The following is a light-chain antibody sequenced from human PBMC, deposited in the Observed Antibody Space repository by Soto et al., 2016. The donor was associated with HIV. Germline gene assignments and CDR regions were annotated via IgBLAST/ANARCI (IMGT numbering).Light chain of an antibody. CDR1: LDITNR. Sequence: DIQMTQSPSSVSASVGDRVTITCQANLDITNRVNWYQHKPGKPPKLLIHDASNLETGIPSRFSGGGSGTHFTFTISSLQPEDIGTYYCQHFDNLPLAFGGGPR. V-gene: IGKV1-33*01. J-gene: IGKJ4*01. CDR2: DAS. CDR3: QHFDNLPLA.